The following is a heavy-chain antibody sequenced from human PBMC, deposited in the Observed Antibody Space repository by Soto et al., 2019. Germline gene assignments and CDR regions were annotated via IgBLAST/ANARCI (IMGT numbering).Heavy chain of an antibody. V-gene: IGHV3-30*18. D-gene: IGHD6-19*01. J-gene: IGHJ4*02. CDR1: GFTFSSYG. Sequence: QVQLVESGGGVVQPGRSLRLSCAASGFTFSSYGMHWVRQAPGKGLEWVSVISYDGSNKYYADSMKSRFTISRDNSKNTLYLQMNSLRDEDTSVDYCAKDRFRVALAAPFYYWGQGNLFTGSS. CDR2: ISYDGSNK. CDR3: AKDRFRVALAAPFYY.